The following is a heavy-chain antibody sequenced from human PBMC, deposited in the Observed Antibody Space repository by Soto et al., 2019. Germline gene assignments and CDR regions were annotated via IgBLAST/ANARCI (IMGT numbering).Heavy chain of an antibody. J-gene: IGHJ4*02. CDR2: IYSTGST. Sequence: QVQLEASGPGLVKPSQTVSLTCSVSGGSIRSGGYFWTWIRQHPGKGLECIGHIYSTGSTYYIPSLRRRLTMSLDTSKNQFSLNLTSVTAADTALYFCARLNSGLYQSFDSWGQGALVTVSS. D-gene: IGHD2-8*01. V-gene: IGHV4-31*03. CDR3: ARLNSGLYQSFDS. CDR1: GGSIRSGGYF.